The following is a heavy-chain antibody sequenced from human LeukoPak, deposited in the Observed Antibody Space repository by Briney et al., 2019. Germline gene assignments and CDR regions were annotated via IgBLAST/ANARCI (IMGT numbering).Heavy chain of an antibody. CDR1: GRSISSYY. Sequence: SETLSLTCTVSGRSISSYYWSWLRQPPGKGLEWIGYIYYSGSTNYTPSLKSRVTISVDTSKTQFSLKLSSVTAADTAVYYWARHSSGWLSYYYYGMDVWGQGTTVTVSS. V-gene: IGHV4-59*08. J-gene: IGHJ6*02. CDR2: IYYSGST. D-gene: IGHD6-19*01. CDR3: ARHSSGWLSYYYYGMDV.